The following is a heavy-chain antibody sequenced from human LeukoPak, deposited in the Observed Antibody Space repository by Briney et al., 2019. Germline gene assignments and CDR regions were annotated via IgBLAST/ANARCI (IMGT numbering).Heavy chain of an antibody. V-gene: IGHV1-8*02. J-gene: IGHJ4*02. CDR1: GYIFCNYD. CDR3: ARLSETAAYYYTSGYYYLGY. CDR2: MNPGWGNT. D-gene: IGHD3-22*01. Sequence: GASVKVSCKASGYIFCNYDINWVRQATGQGLEWMGWMNPGWGNTGYAQRFQDRVTMTRDTSISTAYMELSGLRSEDTAVYYCARLSETAAYYYTSGYYYLGYWGQGTLVTVDS.